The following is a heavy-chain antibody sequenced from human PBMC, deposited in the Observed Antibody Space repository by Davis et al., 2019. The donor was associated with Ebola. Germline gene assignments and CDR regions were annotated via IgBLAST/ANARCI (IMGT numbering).Heavy chain of an antibody. Sequence: PGGSLRLSCAASGFTFSSYWMHWVRQAPGKGLVWFSAISGSGVTTYYAGSVKGRFTVSRANSKKTMYLQMNSLRAEDTAVYYCARAQWLADFDYWGQGTLVTVSS. J-gene: IGHJ4*02. CDR2: ISGSGVTT. V-gene: IGHV3-23*01. CDR3: ARAQWLADFDY. CDR1: GFTFSSYW. D-gene: IGHD6-19*01.